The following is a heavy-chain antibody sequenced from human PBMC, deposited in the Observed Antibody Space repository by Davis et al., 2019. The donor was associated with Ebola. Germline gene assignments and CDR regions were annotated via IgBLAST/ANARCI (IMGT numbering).Heavy chain of an antibody. J-gene: IGHJ4*02. CDR3: AASAGTVGKLDY. V-gene: IGHV1-58*01. CDR1: GFTFSGSG. Sequence: AASVKVSCTASGFTFSGSGLQWVRQARGQRLEWVGGIVIGSGKTNNAQNFQERVTITRDMSTSKVYIELRGLRSEDTAVYFCAASAGTVGKLDYWGQGTLVTVSS. CDR2: IVIGSGKT. D-gene: IGHD1-14*01.